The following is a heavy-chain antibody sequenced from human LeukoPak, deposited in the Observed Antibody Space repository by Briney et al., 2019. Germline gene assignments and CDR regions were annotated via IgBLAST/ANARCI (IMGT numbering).Heavy chain of an antibody. D-gene: IGHD6-13*01. J-gene: IGHJ5*02. CDR3: ARVGYSSSWYPFGGFDP. CDR2: MNPNSGNT. Sequence: ASVKVSCKASGYTFTSYDINWVRQATGQGLEWMGWMNPNSGNTGYAQKFQGRVTITRNTSISTAYMELSSLRSEDTAVYYCARVGYSSSWYPFGGFDPWGQGTLVTVSS. V-gene: IGHV1-8*03. CDR1: GYTFTSYD.